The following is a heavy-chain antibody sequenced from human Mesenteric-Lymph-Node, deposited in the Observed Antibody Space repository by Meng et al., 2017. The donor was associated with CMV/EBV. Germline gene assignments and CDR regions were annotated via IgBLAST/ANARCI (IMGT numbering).Heavy chain of an antibody. V-gene: IGHV4-59*01. CDR3: AREGGNYYYYGMDV. CDR2: VYYSGST. Sequence: SETLSLTCTVSGGSISSYYWSWIRQPPGKGLEWIGYVYYSGSTNYNPSLKSRVTISVDTSKNQFSLRLSSVTAADTAVYYCAREGGNYYYYGMDVWGQGTTVIVSS. CDR1: GGSISSYY. J-gene: IGHJ6*02. D-gene: IGHD3-16*01.